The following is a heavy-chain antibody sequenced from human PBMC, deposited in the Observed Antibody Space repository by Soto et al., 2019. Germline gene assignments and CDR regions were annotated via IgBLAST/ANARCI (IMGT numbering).Heavy chain of an antibody. Sequence: LRLSCEVSGFTFSAYWMHWVRQVPGKGLIWVSRISDDGSTTTYADSVKGRFTISRDNAKNTLYLQMNSLRADDTGLYYCTRGPRVSSTGTGAHWGQGTLVTVSS. J-gene: IGHJ4*02. CDR2: ISDDGSTT. D-gene: IGHD1-1*01. V-gene: IGHV3-74*01. CDR3: TRGPRVSSTGTGAH. CDR1: GFTFSAYW.